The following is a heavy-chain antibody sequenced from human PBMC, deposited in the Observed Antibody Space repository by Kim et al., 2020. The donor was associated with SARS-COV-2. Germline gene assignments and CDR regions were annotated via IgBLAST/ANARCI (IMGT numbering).Heavy chain of an antibody. CDR1: GGSFSGYY. J-gene: IGHJ6*03. CDR2: INHSGST. V-gene: IGHV4-34*01. Sequence: SETLSLTCAVYGGSFSGYYWSWIRQPPGKGLEWIGEINHSGSTNYNPSLKSRVTISVDTSKNQFSLKPSSVTAADTAVYYCARGIAVAGTGFRRYYYYMDVWGKGTTVTVSS. CDR3: ARGIAVAGTGFRRYYYYMDV. D-gene: IGHD6-19*01.